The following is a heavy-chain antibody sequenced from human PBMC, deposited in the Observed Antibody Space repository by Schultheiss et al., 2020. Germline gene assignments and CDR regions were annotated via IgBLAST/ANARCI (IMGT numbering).Heavy chain of an antibody. CDR1: AFIFSTYG. CDR3: ARGGYSSSFFDY. Sequence: GESLKISCAASAFIFSTYGMHWVRQAPGKGLEWVAGIWYDGSNKYYTDSVKGRFTVSRDNSKNTLYLQMNSLRAEDTAVYYCARGGYSSSFFDYWGQGTLVTVSS. CDR2: IWYDGSNK. D-gene: IGHD6-6*01. J-gene: IGHJ4*02. V-gene: IGHV3-33*01.